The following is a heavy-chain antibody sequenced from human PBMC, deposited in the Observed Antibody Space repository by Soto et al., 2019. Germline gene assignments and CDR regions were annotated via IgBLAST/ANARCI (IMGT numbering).Heavy chain of an antibody. CDR2: ISSTTNYV. CDR1: GFIFTRYS. V-gene: IGHV3-21*06. J-gene: IGHJ6*02. D-gene: IGHD2-2*01. Sequence: GGSLRLSCAASGFIFTRYSMNWVRQAPGKGLEWVSSISSTTNYVYYGDSMKGRFTISRDNAKNSLYLQMNSLRAEDTAVYYCARERWAPVIVVVPAAYYGMDVWGQGTTVTVSS. CDR3: ARERWAPVIVVVPAAYYGMDV.